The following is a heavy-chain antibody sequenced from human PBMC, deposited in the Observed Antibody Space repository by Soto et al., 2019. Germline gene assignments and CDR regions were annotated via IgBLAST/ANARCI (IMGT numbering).Heavy chain of an antibody. CDR1: GGTFSSYA. CDR2: IIPIFGTA. J-gene: IGHJ6*02. Sequence: GASVKVSCKASGGTFSSYAISWVRQAPGQGLEWMGGIIPIFGTANYAQKFQGRVTITADKSTSTAYMELSSLRSEDTAVYYCARTPSYFWSGSHEDYYYYGMDVWGQGTTVTVSS. V-gene: IGHV1-69*06. D-gene: IGHD3-3*01. CDR3: ARTPSYFWSGSHEDYYYYGMDV.